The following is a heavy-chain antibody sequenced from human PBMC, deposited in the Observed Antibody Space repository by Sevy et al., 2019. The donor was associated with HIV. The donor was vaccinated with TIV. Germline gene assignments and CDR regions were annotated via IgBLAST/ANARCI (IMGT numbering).Heavy chain of an antibody. J-gene: IGHJ4*02. CDR1: GFTFSSYG. CDR2: IRYDGSNK. V-gene: IGHV3-30*02. Sequence: GGSLRLSCAASGFTFSSYGMHWVRQAPGKGLEWVAFIRYDGSNKYYADSVKGRFTISRDNSKNTLYLQMNSLRAEDTAVYYCVKEGASYYYGSGSYIRYWGQGTLVTVSS. D-gene: IGHD3-10*01. CDR3: VKEGASYYYGSGSYIRY.